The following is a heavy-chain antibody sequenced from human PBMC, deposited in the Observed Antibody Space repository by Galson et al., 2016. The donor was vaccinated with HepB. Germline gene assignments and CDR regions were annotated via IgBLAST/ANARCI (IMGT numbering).Heavy chain of an antibody. CDR1: GFTFSDYY. CDR3: ARGSAYSSGPLRQ. D-gene: IGHD6-19*01. CDR2: ISSSSSYT. Sequence: SLRLSCAVSGFTFSDYYMSWIRQAPGKGLEWVSYISSSSSYTNYADSLKGRFSISRDNAKNSLYLQMNSLRAEDTAVYYCARGSAYSSGPLRQWGQGTLVTVSS. V-gene: IGHV3-11*06. J-gene: IGHJ4*02.